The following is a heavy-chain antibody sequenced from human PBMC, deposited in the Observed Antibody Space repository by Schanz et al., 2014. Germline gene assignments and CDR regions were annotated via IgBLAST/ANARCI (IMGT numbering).Heavy chain of an antibody. CDR1: GYTTFTDYY. Sequence: QILLVQPGPEVKKPGASVKVSCKASGYTTFTDYYIHWVRQAPGQGLEWMGWINPNSGDTNYAQKFQGWVTMTRDTSISTAYMEVSRLKSDDTAVYYCARLSVAGRPHVNYWYFDLWGRGTLXTVSS. CDR2: INPNSGDT. J-gene: IGHJ2*01. CDR3: ARLSVAGRPHVNYWYFDL. V-gene: IGHV1-2*04. D-gene: IGHD6-19*01.